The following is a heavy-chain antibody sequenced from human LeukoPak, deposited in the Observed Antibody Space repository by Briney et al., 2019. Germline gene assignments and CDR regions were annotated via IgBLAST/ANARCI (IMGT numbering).Heavy chain of an antibody. D-gene: IGHD3-16*01. CDR2: ISHGGTT. CDR3: ARKFTGAPPGGF. Sequence: PSETLSLTCAVYSGSLSGYYWSWIRQPPGKGLEWIGEISHGGTTNYNPSPKSRVTITEDASKNQFSLRLRFVTAADTAVYYCARKFTGAPPGGFWSQGTLVTVST. V-gene: IGHV4-34*01. J-gene: IGHJ4*02. CDR1: SGSLSGYY.